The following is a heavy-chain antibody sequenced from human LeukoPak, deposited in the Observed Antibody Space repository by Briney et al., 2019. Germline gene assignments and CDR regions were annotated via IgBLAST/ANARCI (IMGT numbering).Heavy chain of an antibody. Sequence: PSETLSLTCAVYGGSFSGYYWSWIRQPPGKGLEWIGEINHSGSTNYNPSLKSRVTISVDTSKNQFSLKLSSVTAADTAVYYCARDRGSSWHKDYYYGMDVWGQGTTVTVSS. D-gene: IGHD6-13*01. CDR1: GGSFSGYY. CDR2: INHSGST. J-gene: IGHJ6*02. V-gene: IGHV4-34*01. CDR3: ARDRGSSWHKDYYYGMDV.